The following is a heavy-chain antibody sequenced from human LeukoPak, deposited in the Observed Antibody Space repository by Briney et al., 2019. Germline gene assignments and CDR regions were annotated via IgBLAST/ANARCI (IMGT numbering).Heavy chain of an antibody. CDR2: INTDASTI. CDR3: ARAPYISGWFDS. V-gene: IGHV3-74*01. Sequence: GGSRRLSCAASGFTFNKYWMRWVRQAPGKGLVWVSRINTDASTITYADSVKGRFTISRDNAENTLYLQMDNLRPEDTALYYCARAPYISGWFDSWGRGTLVTVSS. D-gene: IGHD6-19*01. CDR1: GFTFNKYW. J-gene: IGHJ5*01.